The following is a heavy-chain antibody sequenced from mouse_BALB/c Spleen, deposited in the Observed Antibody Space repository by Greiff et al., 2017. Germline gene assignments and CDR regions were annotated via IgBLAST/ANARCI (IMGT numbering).Heavy chain of an antibody. D-gene: IGHD4-1*01. CDR1: GYSITSDYA. CDR2: ISYSGST. Sequence: EVQLVESGPGLVKPSQSLSLTCTVTGYSITSDYAWNWIRQFPGNKLEWMGYISYSGSTSYNPSLKSRISITRDTSKNQFFLQLNSVTTEDTATYYCARYWEYAMDYWGQGTSVTVSS. CDR3: ARYWEYAMDY. V-gene: IGHV3-2*02. J-gene: IGHJ4*01.